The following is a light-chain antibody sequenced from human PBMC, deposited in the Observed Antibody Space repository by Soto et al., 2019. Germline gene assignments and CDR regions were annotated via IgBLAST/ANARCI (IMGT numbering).Light chain of an antibody. CDR1: QSGSSSY. CDR3: QQYGSSPLT. Sequence: VLTQSPASLSLSQVERATLSWWPSQSGSSSYLAWYQQKPGLAPRLLIYDASSRATGIPDRFSGSGSGTDFTLTISRLEPEDFAVYYCQQYGSSPLTFGGGTKVDIK. J-gene: IGKJ4*01. V-gene: IGKV3D-20*01. CDR2: DAS.